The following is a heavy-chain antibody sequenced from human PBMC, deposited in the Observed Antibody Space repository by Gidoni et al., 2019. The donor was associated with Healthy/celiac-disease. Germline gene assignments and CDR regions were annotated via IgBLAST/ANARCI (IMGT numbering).Heavy chain of an antibody. V-gene: IGHV1-46*01. CDR1: GYTFTSYY. CDR3: AGSGITMIVVANYGMDV. D-gene: IGHD3-22*01. Sequence: QVQLVQSGAEVKKPGASVKVSCKASGYTFTSYYMHWVRQAPGQGLEWMGIINTSGGSTSYAQKFQGRVTMTRDTSTSTVYMELSSLRSEDTAVYYCAGSGITMIVVANYGMDVWGQGTTVTVSS. CDR2: INTSGGST. J-gene: IGHJ6*02.